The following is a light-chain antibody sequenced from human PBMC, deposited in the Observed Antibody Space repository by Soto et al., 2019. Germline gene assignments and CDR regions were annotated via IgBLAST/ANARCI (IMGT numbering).Light chain of an antibody. V-gene: IGLV2-8*01. CDR2: EVS. J-gene: IGLJ1*01. CDR1: SSDVGGYNY. Sequence: QSALTQPHSASGSPGHPATISCSGTSSDVGGYNYVSWHQQHPGNAPNRMIYEVSKRPSGVPVRFSGSKSGNTASLFVSGLQAEDEADYYCSSYAGSNNFVFGTGTKVTVL. CDR3: SSYAGSNNFV.